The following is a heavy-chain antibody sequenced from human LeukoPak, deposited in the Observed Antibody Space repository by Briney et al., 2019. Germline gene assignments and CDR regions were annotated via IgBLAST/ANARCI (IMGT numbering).Heavy chain of an antibody. J-gene: IGHJ4*02. V-gene: IGHV4-39*07. Sequence: SETLSLTCSVSGGSISSDSYYWGWIRQPPGKGLEWIGSIYYSGSTYYNPSLKSRVTISVDTSKNQFSLKLSSVTAADTAVYYCAKEGLLTGQIDYWGQGTLLTVSP. CDR2: IYYSGST. D-gene: IGHD7-27*01. CDR1: GGSISSDSYY. CDR3: AKEGLLTGQIDY.